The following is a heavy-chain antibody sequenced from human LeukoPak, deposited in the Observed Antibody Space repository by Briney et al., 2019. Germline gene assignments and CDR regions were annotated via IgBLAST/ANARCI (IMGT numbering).Heavy chain of an antibody. CDR1: GFSVSNDNYY. J-gene: IGHJ4*02. D-gene: IGHD2-15*01. Sequence: SETLSLTCTVSGFSVSNDNYYWGWIRQTPGKGLEWIGEINHSGSTNYNPSLKSRVTMSVDTSKNQFSLKLSSVTAADTAVYYCARGHCTGGTCYFPDYWGQGTLVTVSS. CDR3: ARGHCTGGTCYFPDY. V-gene: IGHV4-39*07. CDR2: INHSGST.